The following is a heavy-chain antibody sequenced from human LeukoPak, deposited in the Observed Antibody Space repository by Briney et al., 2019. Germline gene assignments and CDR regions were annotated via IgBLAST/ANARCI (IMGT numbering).Heavy chain of an antibody. CDR2: IYHSGST. V-gene: IGHV4-38-2*02. CDR1: GYSISSGYY. D-gene: IGHD1-26*01. Sequence: PSETLSLTCTVSGYSISSGYYWGWIRQPPGEGLEWIGSIYHSGSTYYNPSLKSRVTISVDTSKNQFSLKLSSVTAADTAVYYCARAGVGLVGATAFDYWGQGTLVTVSS. J-gene: IGHJ4*02. CDR3: ARAGVGLVGATAFDY.